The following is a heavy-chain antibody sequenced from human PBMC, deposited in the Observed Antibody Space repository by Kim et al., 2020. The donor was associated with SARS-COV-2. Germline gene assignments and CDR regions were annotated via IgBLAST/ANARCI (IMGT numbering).Heavy chain of an antibody. V-gene: IGHV1-2*06. Sequence: ASVKVSCKTSGFTFTGYFIHWLRQAPGQGLEWLGRIYPNSGTTTSALQFQGRVTMTRDTSISTVYMELSSLRSDDTAIYYCAKDKSGVYYFDYRGLGTLVTVSS. CDR1: GFTFTGYF. CDR3: AKDKSGVYYFDY. J-gene: IGHJ4*02. CDR2: IYPNSGTT.